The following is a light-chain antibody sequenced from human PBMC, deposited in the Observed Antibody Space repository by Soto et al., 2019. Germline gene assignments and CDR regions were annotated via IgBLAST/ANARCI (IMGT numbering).Light chain of an antibody. Sequence: EIVLTQSPDTLSLSPGERASLSCRASQSVGSDYVAWYQHKPGQAPRLLIYGTSSRATGIPDRFSGSGSGTDFTLTISRLEPEDFAVYYCQQYGSSITFGQGTRLEIK. V-gene: IGKV3-20*01. CDR3: QQYGSSIT. J-gene: IGKJ5*01. CDR1: QSVGSDY. CDR2: GTS.